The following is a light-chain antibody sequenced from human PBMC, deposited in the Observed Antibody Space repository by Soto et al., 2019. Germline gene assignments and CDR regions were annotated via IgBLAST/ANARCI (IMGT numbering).Light chain of an antibody. CDR1: SSDVGAYNF. J-gene: IGLJ1*01. Sequence: LTQPASVSGSPGQSISISCTGASSDVGAYNFVSWYQQHPDKAPKLVIFDVNNRPSGVSNRFSGSKSGNTASLTISGLRAEDEADYYCTSYTSISTYVFGTGTKVTVL. CDR3: TSYTSISTYV. V-gene: IGLV2-14*01. CDR2: DVN.